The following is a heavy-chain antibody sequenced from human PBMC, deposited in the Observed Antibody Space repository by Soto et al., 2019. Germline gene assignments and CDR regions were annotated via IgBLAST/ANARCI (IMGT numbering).Heavy chain of an antibody. CDR2: ISYDGSNK. CDR1: GFTFSSYG. Sequence: GGSLRLSCAASGFTFSSYGMHWVRQAPGKGLEWVAVISYDGSNKYYADSVKGRFTISRDNSKNTLYLQMNSLRAEDTAVYYCAKDRTPYCGGDCYFDYWGQGTLVTVSS. V-gene: IGHV3-30*18. CDR3: AKDRTPYCGGDCYFDY. J-gene: IGHJ4*02. D-gene: IGHD2-21*02.